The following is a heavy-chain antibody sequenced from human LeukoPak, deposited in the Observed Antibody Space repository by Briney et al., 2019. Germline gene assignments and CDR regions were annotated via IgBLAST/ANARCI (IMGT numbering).Heavy chain of an antibody. V-gene: IGHV3-30*02. J-gene: IGHJ3*02. Sequence: GGSLRLSCAASGFTFSSYGMHWVRQAPGKGLEWVAFIRYDGSNKYYADSVKVRFTISRDNSKNTLYLQMNSLRAEDTAVYYCAKDQYYYDSADAFDIWGQGTMVTVSS. CDR3: AKDQYYYDSADAFDI. CDR1: GFTFSSYG. CDR2: IRYDGSNK. D-gene: IGHD3-22*01.